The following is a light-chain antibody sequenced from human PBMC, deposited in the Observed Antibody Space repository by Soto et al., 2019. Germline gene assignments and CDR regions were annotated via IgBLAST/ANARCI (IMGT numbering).Light chain of an antibody. V-gene: IGKV3-20*01. J-gene: IGKJ5*01. CDR2: DAS. CDR1: QSVRTY. Sequence: EIVLTQSPATLSLSPGERATLSCRASQSVRTYLAWYQVKPGQAPRLLIYDASRRASGVPDRLSGSGSGTDFTLTISRLEPEDFAVYYCQQYGSSPITFGQGTRLEI. CDR3: QQYGSSPIT.